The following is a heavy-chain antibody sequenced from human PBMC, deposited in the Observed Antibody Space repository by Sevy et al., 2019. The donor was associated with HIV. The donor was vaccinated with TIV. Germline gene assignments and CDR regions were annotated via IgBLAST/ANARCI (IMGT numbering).Heavy chain of an antibody. V-gene: IGHV3-48*03. CDR1: GFTFSSYE. Sequence: GGSLRLSCVASGFTFSSYEMNWVRQAPGKGLEWVSYISNSGTSMYYSDSVKGRFTISRDNARNSLYLQMNSLRAEDTAVYYCARDLLPSATTVAHFDCWGQGTLVTVSS. CDR3: ARDLLPSATTVAHFDC. J-gene: IGHJ4*02. CDR2: ISNSGTSM. D-gene: IGHD4-17*01.